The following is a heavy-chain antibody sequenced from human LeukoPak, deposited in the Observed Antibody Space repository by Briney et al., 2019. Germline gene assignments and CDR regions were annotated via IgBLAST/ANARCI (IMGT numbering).Heavy chain of an antibody. V-gene: IGHV1-69-2*01. CDR1: GYTFSDYY. J-gene: IGHJ5*02. Sequence: ASVKVSCKASGYTFSDYYIHWVQQAPGKGLEWMGRVDPEDGETIYAEKFQGRATITADTSTDTAYMELSSLRSDDTAVYYCATQRIVVVRTASQNWFDPWGQGTLVTVSS. D-gene: IGHD2-2*01. CDR2: VDPEDGET. CDR3: ATQRIVVVRTASQNWFDP.